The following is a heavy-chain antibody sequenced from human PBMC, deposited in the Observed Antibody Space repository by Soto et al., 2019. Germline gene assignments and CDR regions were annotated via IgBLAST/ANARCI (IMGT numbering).Heavy chain of an antibody. Sequence: QITLKESGPTLVKPTQTLTLTCTFSAFSLSTGGVGVGWIRQPPGKALEWLALIYWDYDKRYSPSLRSRLTITKDTSKNQVVLTMTNMAPVDTATYYCIQSRCGGDCLQSYASYYYYGMDVWGQGTTVTVSS. CDR3: IQSRCGGDCLQSYASYYYYGMDV. CDR1: AFSLSTGGVG. J-gene: IGHJ6*02. V-gene: IGHV2-5*02. D-gene: IGHD2-21*02. CDR2: IYWDYDK.